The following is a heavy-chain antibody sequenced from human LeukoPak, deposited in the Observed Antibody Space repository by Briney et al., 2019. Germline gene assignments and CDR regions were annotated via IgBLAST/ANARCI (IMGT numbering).Heavy chain of an antibody. CDR1: GFTFSSYA. CDR3: AKDHDFWSGYYPYYYYYGMDV. CDR2: ISGSGGST. V-gene: IGHV3-23*01. J-gene: IGHJ6*02. D-gene: IGHD3-3*01. Sequence: QAGGSLRLSCAAPGFTFSSYAMSWVRQAPGKGLEWVSAISGSGGSTYYADSVKGRFTISRDNSKNTLYLQMNSLRAEDTAVYYCAKDHDFWSGYYPYYYYYGMDVWGQGTTVTVSS.